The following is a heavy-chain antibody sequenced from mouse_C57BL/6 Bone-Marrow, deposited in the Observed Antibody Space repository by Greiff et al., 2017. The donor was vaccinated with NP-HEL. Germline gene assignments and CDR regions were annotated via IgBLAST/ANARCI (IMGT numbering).Heavy chain of an antibody. J-gene: IGHJ1*03. Sequence: QVQLQQPGAELVKPGASVKLSCKASGYTFTSYWMHWVKQRPGRGLEWIGRIDPNSGGTKYNEKFKSKATLTVDKPSSTAYMQLSSLTSEDSAVYYCARRNAMVTTGETGPYWYFDVWGTGTTVTVSS. D-gene: IGHD2-2*01. CDR2: IDPNSGGT. CDR1: GYTFTSYW. V-gene: IGHV1-62-3*01. CDR3: ARRNAMVTTGETGPYWYFDV.